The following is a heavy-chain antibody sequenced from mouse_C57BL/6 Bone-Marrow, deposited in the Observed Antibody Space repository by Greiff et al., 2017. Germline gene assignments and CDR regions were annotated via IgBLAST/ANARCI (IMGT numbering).Heavy chain of an antibody. J-gene: IGHJ2*01. CDR3: ARYYGSSPYYFDY. CDR2: IDPNSRGT. CDR1: GYTFTSYW. D-gene: IGHD1-1*01. V-gene: IGHV1-72*01. Sequence: QVQLQQSGAELVKPGASVKLSCKASGYTFTSYWLPWLKPRPGRGLERIGRIDPNSRGTKYNEKFKITATLTVVTHCSTAYMHLSSLTSEASAVDYCARYYGSSPYYFDYWGKGTTLTVSS.